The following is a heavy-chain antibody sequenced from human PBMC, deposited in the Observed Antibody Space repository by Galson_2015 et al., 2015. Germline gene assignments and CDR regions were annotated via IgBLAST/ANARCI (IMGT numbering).Heavy chain of an antibody. CDR1: GFTFSSYG. Sequence: ALRLSCAASGFTFSSYGMHWFRQAPWKGLEWVGFIRSKAYGGTTEYAASVKGRFTISRDDSKSIAYLQMNSLKTEDTAVYYCTRRGITYCTNGVCSWVSLGYWGQGTLVTVSS. V-gene: IGHV3-49*03. D-gene: IGHD2-8*01. J-gene: IGHJ4*02. CDR3: TRRGITYCTNGVCSWVSLGY. CDR2: IRSKAYGGTT.